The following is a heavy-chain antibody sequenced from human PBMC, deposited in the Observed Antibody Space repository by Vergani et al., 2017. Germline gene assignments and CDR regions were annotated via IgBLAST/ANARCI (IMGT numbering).Heavy chain of an antibody. D-gene: IGHD2-8*01. Sequence: QVQLEESGGGVVQPRRSLRLSCAASGFTLSSHAMHWVRQAPGKGLEWVAFIWYDGSKEYYADSVKGRFTISRDNSKNTLYLQMNSLRDADTAVYYCARSGYCTDGVCYMTYYYYMDVWGKGTAVTVSS. V-gene: IGHV3-33*01. CDR2: IWYDGSKE. CDR3: ARSGYCTDGVCYMTYYYYMDV. J-gene: IGHJ6*03. CDR1: GFTLSSHA.